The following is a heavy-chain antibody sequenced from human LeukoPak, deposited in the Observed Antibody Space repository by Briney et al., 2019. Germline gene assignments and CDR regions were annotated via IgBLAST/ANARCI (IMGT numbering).Heavy chain of an antibody. CDR2: ISTSSSYK. CDR3: ARHSDYDILTGPNDY. V-gene: IGHV3-21*01. CDR1: GFTFSSYS. Sequence: GGSLRLSCAASGFTFSSYSMNWVRQAPGKGLEWVSSISTSSSYKYYADSLKGRSTISRDNAKNSLYLQMNSLGAEDTAVYYCARHSDYDILTGPNDYWGQGTLVIVSS. J-gene: IGHJ4*02. D-gene: IGHD3-9*01.